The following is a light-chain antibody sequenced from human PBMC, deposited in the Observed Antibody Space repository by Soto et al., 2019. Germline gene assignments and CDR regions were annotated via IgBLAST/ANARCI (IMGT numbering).Light chain of an antibody. CDR3: QQYNNGPPPT. Sequence: EIVMTQSPATLSVSPGERATLSCRASQSVSSNLAWYQQKPGQAPRLLIYGASTRATGIPARFSGSGSGTEFTLTISSLQSEDFAVYYCQQYNNGPPPTFGQGTKVEIK. J-gene: IGKJ1*01. V-gene: IGKV3-15*01. CDR2: GAS. CDR1: QSVSSN.